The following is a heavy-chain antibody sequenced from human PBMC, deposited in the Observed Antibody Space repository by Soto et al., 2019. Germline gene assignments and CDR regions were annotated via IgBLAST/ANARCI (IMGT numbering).Heavy chain of an antibody. J-gene: IGHJ6*02. CDR1: GFRISNYF. Sequence: PGGFLRLSCVGSGFRISNYFMSWVRQAPGKGLEWVANIKEDGSEKYYVESVKGRFTISRDNAKNSLYLQVNSLRDEDTAVYYCARPRFRGMDVWGQGTTVTVSS. V-gene: IGHV3-7*03. CDR3: ARPRFRGMDV. CDR2: IKEDGSEK. D-gene: IGHD3-10*01.